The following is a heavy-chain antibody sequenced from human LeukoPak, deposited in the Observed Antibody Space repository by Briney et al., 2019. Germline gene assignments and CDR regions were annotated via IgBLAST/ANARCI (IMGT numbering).Heavy chain of an antibody. CDR2: ISAYNSNT. CDR3: ARGFPPRRYYDSSGYYSYYFDY. J-gene: IGHJ4*02. D-gene: IGHD3-22*01. CDR1: GYTFTSYG. Sequence: GASVKVSCKASGYTFTSYGISWVQQAPGQGLEWMGWISAYNSNTHYAQKLQGRVTMTTDTSTSTAYMELRSLRSDDSAVYYCARGFPPRRYYDSSGYYSYYFDYWGQGTLVTVSS. V-gene: IGHV1-18*01.